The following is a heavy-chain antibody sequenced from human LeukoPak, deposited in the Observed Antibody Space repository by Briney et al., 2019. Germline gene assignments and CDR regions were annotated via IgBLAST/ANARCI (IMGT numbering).Heavy chain of an antibody. J-gene: IGHJ4*02. V-gene: IGHV3-30-3*01. CDR2: ISYDGNNK. D-gene: IGHD7-27*01. Sequence: PGGSLRLSCAASGFTLSNYAIHWVRQAPGKGLEWVAVISYDGNNKYYADSVKGRFTISRDNSKNTLSLQMNSLRPEDTAIYYCAILTGTAGPFDYWGQGTLVTVSS. CDR3: AILTGTAGPFDY. CDR1: GFTLSNYA.